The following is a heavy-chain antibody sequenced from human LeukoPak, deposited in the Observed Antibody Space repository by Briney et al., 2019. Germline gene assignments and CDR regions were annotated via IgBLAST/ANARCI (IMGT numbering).Heavy chain of an antibody. Sequence: PSETLSLTCAVYGGSFSGYYWSWIRQPPGKGLEWIGEINHSGSTNYNPSLKSRVTISVDTSKNQFSLKLSSVTAADTAVYYCARDTVATRRMDVWGKGITVTVSS. J-gene: IGHJ6*04. CDR2: INHSGST. CDR3: ARDTVATRRMDV. CDR1: GGSFSGYY. D-gene: IGHD6-6*01. V-gene: IGHV4-34*01.